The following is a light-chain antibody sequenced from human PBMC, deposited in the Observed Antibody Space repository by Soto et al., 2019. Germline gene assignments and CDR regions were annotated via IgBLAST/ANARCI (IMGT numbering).Light chain of an antibody. CDR1: SSDIGGHDY. Sequence: QSALTQPASVSGSPGQSITMSCTGASSDIGGHDYVSWYRHHPGTAPKLIIYEVTNRPSGVSNRFSGSKSGNTASLTISGLQAEDEGDYYCCSYTTSGTPVFGGGTQLTVL. CDR2: EVT. CDR3: CSYTTSGTPV. V-gene: IGLV2-14*01. J-gene: IGLJ7*01.